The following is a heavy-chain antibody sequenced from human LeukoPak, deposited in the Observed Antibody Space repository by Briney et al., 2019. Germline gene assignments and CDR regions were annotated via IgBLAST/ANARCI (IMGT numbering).Heavy chain of an antibody. V-gene: IGHV3-23*01. CDR3: AKRRSTVTTVDS. Sequence: SGGSLRLSCAASGFTFNNFAMTWVRQAPGQGLEWVSAISTSGGSTYYADSVKGRFTISRDNSKNTVYAQMNSLRAEDTAIYYCAKRRSTVTTVDSWGQGTLVTVSS. J-gene: IGHJ4*02. CDR2: ISTSGGST. D-gene: IGHD4-17*01. CDR1: GFTFNNFA.